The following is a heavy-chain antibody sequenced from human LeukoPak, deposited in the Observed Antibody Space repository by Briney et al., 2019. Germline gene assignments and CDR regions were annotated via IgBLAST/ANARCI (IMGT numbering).Heavy chain of an antibody. CDR2: IYYSGST. D-gene: IGHD2-2*01. J-gene: IGHJ4*02. Sequence: SETLSLTCTVSGGSISSSSYYWGWIRQPPGKGLEWIGYIYYSGSTNYNPSLKSRVTISVDTSKNQFSLKLSSVTAADTAVYYCARAQNPRTPALDYWGQGTLVTVSS. CDR3: ARAQNPRTPALDY. CDR1: GGSISSSSYY. V-gene: IGHV4-61*05.